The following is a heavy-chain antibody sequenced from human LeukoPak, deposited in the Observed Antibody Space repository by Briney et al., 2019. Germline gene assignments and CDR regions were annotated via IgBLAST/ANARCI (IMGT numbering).Heavy chain of an antibody. J-gene: IGHJ4*02. Sequence: SETLSLTCAVYGGSFSGYYWSWIRQPPGKGLEWIGEINHSGSTNYNPSLKSRVTISVDTSKNQFSLKLSSVTAADTAVYYCARTKMDYYDSSGYYDYWGQGTLVTVSS. CDR2: INHSGST. CDR1: GGSFSGYY. V-gene: IGHV4-34*01. D-gene: IGHD3-22*01. CDR3: ARTKMDYYDSSGYYDY.